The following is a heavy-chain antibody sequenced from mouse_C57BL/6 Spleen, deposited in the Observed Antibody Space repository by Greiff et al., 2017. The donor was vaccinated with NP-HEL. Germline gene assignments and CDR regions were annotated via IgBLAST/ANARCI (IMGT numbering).Heavy chain of an antibody. D-gene: IGHD2-4*01. Sequence: VQLKQSVAELVRPGASVKLSCTASGFNIKNTYMHWVKQRPEQGLEWIGRIDPANGNTKYAPKFQGKATITADTSSNTAYLQLSSLTSEDTAIYYCASPHYEYDEGFDYWGQGTTLTVSS. CDR3: ASPHYEYDEGFDY. CDR2: IDPANGNT. V-gene: IGHV14-3*01. CDR1: GFNIKNTY. J-gene: IGHJ2*01.